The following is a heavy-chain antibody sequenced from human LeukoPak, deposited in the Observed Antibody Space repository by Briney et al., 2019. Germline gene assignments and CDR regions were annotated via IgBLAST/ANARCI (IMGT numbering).Heavy chain of an antibody. Sequence: PGGSLRLSCVASGFTFTSHSMNWVRQAPGKGLEWVSSIGSRSTSIYYADSVKGRFTISRDNAKNSLYLQMNSLRAEDTAVYYCARESSESFDIWGQGTVVTVSS. CDR1: GFTFTSHS. CDR2: IGSRSTSI. J-gene: IGHJ3*02. CDR3: ARESSESFDI. V-gene: IGHV3-21*01. D-gene: IGHD6-25*01.